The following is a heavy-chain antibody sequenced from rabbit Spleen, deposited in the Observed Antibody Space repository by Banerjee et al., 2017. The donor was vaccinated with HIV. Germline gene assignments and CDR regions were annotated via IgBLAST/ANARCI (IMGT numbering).Heavy chain of an antibody. CDR1: GLDFSSSYW. V-gene: IGHV1S45*01. CDR2: IDTGRRGTT. J-gene: IGHJ4*01. Sequence: QEQLEESGGDLVKPGASLTLTCMSSGLDFSSSYWICWVRQAPGKGLEWVACIDTGRRGTTYYASWAKGRFTISRASSTTVTLQMTSLSAADTATYFCTRDFDFWGPGTLVTVS. CDR3: TRDFDF.